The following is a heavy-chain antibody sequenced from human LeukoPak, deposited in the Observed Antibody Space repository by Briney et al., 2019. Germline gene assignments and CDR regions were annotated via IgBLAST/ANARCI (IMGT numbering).Heavy chain of an antibody. Sequence: GASVKVSCKASGYTFTSYYMHWVRQAPGQGLEWMGIINPSGGSTSYAQKFQGRVTMTRDMSTSTVYMELSSLRSEAPAVYYCAREVIAAAGAPPHYYYYYYMDVWGKGTTVTVSS. V-gene: IGHV1-46*01. CDR2: INPSGGST. D-gene: IGHD6-13*01. CDR3: AREVIAAAGAPPHYYYYYYMDV. J-gene: IGHJ6*03. CDR1: GYTFTSYY.